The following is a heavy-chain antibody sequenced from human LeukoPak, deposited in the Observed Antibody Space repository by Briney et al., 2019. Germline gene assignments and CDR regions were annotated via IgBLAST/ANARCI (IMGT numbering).Heavy chain of an antibody. J-gene: IGHJ4*02. CDR1: GFAFDSFA. CDR3: AKVNY. V-gene: IGHV3-23*01. CDR2: IGDSGSHT. Sequence: PGGSLRLSCAASGFAFDSFAMSWVRQAPGQGLAWVSSIGDSGSHTYYADSVKGRFTISRDNSKNTLYLQMNSLRAEDTAVYYCAKVNYWGQGTLVTVSS.